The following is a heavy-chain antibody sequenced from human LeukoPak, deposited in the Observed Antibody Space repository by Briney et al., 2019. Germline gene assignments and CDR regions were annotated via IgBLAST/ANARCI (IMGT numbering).Heavy chain of an antibody. CDR1: GFTFSSYV. D-gene: IGHD1-1*01. Sequence: GGSLRLSCVASGFTFSSYVMNWVRQAPGKALEWVSYIDFGGRIINYADHVKGRFTISRDNAKNSVYLQMNSLRAEDTAVYYCTRGIGLERRYFQFDYWGQGILVTVSS. CDR2: IDFGGRII. CDR3: TRGIGLERRYFQFDY. V-gene: IGHV3-48*03. J-gene: IGHJ4*02.